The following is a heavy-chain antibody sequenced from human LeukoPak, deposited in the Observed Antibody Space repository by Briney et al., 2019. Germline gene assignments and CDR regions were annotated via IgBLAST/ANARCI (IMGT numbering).Heavy chain of an antibody. CDR1: GNTFSGYY. CDR3: ATGVNFDY. V-gene: IGHV1-2*02. Sequence: GASVKVSCKASGNTFSGYYMHWVRRAPGQGLEWMGWINPNSGATNYAQKFQGRVTMTRDTSNTTAYMELSSLRSDDTAIFYCATGVNFDYWGQGTLVSVSS. CDR2: INPNSGAT. J-gene: IGHJ4*02.